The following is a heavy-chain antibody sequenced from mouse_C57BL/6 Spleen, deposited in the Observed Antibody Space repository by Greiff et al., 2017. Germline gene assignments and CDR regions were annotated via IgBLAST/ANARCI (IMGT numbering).Heavy chain of an antibody. CDR2: ISSGGSYT. Sequence: EVMLVESGGDLVKPGGSLKISCAASGFSFSSYGMSWVRQTPDKRLEWVATISSGGSYTYYPDSVKGRFSISRDNAKNTLYLQMSSLKSEDTAMYYCARLSSLRLYAMDYWGQGTSVTVSS. CDR1: GFSFSSYG. V-gene: IGHV5-6*01. CDR3: ARLSSLRLYAMDY. J-gene: IGHJ4*01. D-gene: IGHD3-2*02.